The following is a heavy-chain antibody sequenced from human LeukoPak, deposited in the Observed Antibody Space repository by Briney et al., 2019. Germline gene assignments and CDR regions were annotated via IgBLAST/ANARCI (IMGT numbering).Heavy chain of an antibody. D-gene: IGHD2-2*01. V-gene: IGHV4-39*01. CDR1: GGSISSSSYY. J-gene: IGHJ5*02. CDR2: IYYSGST. CDR3: ARRGYCSGTSCYEYWFDP. Sequence: SETLSLTCTVSGGSISSSSYYWGWIRQPPGKGLEWIGIIYYSGSTYYNPSLKSRLTISVDTSKNQFSLKLSSVTATDTAVYYRARRGYCSGTSCYEYWFDPWGQGTLVTVSS.